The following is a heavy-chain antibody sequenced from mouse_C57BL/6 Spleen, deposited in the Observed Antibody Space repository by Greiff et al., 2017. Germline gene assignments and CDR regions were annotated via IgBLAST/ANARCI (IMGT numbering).Heavy chain of an antibody. CDR3: ARFGDPPYYFDY. V-gene: IGHV1-50*01. Sequence: VQLKQPGAELVKPGASVKLSCKASGYTFTSYWMQWVKQRPGQGLEWIGEIDPSDSYTNYNQKFKGKATLTVDTSSSTAYMQLSSLTSEDSAVYYCARFGDPPYYFDYWGQGTTLTVSS. J-gene: IGHJ2*01. CDR1: GYTFTSYW. CDR2: IDPSDSYT. D-gene: IGHD2-13*01.